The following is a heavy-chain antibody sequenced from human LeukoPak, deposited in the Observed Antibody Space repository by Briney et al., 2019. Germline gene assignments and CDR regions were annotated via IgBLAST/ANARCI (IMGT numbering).Heavy chain of an antibody. Sequence: SETLSLTCAVSGDSISTKNWWSWVRQPPGKGLEWIGEIYHTGSTNYTPSLKSRVTISLDKSKNQFSLKLSFVTAADTAVYYCARDSGLLTGHYNDAFDIWGQGTMVTVSS. CDR1: GDSISTKNW. J-gene: IGHJ3*02. D-gene: IGHD3-9*01. CDR3: ARDSGLLTGHYNDAFDI. CDR2: IYHTGST. V-gene: IGHV4-4*02.